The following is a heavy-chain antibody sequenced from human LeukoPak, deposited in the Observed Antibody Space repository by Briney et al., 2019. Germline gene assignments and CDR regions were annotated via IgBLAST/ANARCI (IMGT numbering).Heavy chain of an antibody. V-gene: IGHV5-51*01. CDR1: GYSFTSYW. D-gene: IGHD3-10*01. CDR3: ARRMGSMVRGAEGFDY. CDR2: IYPGDSDT. Sequence: EESLKISCKGSGYSFTSYWIGWVRQMPGKGLEWMGIIYPGDSDTRYSPSFQGQVTISADKSISTAYLQWSSLKASYTAMYYCARRMGSMVRGAEGFDYWGQGTLVTVSS. J-gene: IGHJ4*02.